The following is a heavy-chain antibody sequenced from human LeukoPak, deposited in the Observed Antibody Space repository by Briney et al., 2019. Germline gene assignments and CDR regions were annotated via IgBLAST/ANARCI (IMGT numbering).Heavy chain of an antibody. CDR3: ARDDCSSISCYHNWFDP. CDR1: GFTFSSYW. CDR2: IKQDGSEK. J-gene: IGHJ5*02. V-gene: IGHV3-7*01. Sequence: GGSLRLSCAASGFTFSSYWMSWVRQAPGKGLEWVANIKQDGSEKYYVDSVKGRFTISRDNAKNSLYLQVNSLRAEDTAVYYCARDDCSSISCYHNWFDPWGQGTLVTVSS. D-gene: IGHD2-2*01.